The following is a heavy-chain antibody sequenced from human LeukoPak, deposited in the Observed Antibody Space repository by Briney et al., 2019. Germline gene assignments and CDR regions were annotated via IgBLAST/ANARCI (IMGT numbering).Heavy chain of an antibody. D-gene: IGHD1-14*01. J-gene: IGHJ4*02. CDR2: IYHSGST. CDR1: GYSISSGYY. CDR3: ARDRGRNSFDY. V-gene: IGHV4-38-2*02. Sequence: PSETLSLTCTVSGYSISSGYYWGWIRQPPGKGLEWIGSIYHSGSTYYNPSLKSRLTISADTSKNQFSLKLSSVTAADTAVYYCARDRGRNSFDYWGQGTLVSVSS.